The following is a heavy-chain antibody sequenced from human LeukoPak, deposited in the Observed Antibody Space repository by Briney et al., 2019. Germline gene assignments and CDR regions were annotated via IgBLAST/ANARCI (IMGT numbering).Heavy chain of an antibody. V-gene: IGHV4-59*01. D-gene: IGHD3-22*01. Sequence: SETLSLTCTVSGGSISSYYWSWNRQPPGKGLEWIGYIYYSGSTNYNPSLKSRVTISVDTSKNQFSLKLSSVTAADTAVYYCATINYYDSSAFDIWGQGTMVTVSS. CDR2: IYYSGST. CDR1: GGSISSYY. CDR3: ATINYYDSSAFDI. J-gene: IGHJ3*02.